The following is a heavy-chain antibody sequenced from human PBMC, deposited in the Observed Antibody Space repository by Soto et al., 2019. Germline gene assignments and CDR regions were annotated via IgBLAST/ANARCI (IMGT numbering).Heavy chain of an antibody. CDR2: ISGSAGGT. CDR1: GFTFTTYA. CDR3: AKNWDTTFSSSSH. V-gene: IGHV3-23*01. J-gene: IGHJ4*02. Sequence: EVQLLESGGGLVQPGGSLRLSCAASGFTFTTYAMSWVRQAPGKGLEWVSAISGSAGGTYYADSVKGRFTISRDNSKNTLYLQMNSLRAEDTAVYYCAKNWDTTFSSSSHWGQGTLVSVSS. D-gene: IGHD6-6*01.